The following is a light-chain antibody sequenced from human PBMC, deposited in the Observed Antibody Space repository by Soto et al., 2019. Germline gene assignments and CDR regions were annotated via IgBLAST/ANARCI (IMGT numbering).Light chain of an antibody. CDR3: CSYAGSYTWV. CDR1: SSNVGDYNF. Sequence: QSVLTQPRSVSGSPGQSVTISCTGTSSNVGDYNFVSWYRQHPGKVPKVIIYDVSERPSGVPDRFSGSKSGNTASLTISGLRAEDEATYYCCSYAGSYTWVFGGGTKLTVL. CDR2: DVS. J-gene: IGLJ3*02. V-gene: IGLV2-11*01.